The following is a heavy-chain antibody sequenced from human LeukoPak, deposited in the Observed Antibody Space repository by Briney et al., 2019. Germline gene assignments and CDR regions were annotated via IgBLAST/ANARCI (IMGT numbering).Heavy chain of an antibody. J-gene: IGHJ5*02. V-gene: IGHV3-74*01. CDR2: INSDGSTT. CDR1: GFTFSSYW. Sequence: QTGRSLRLSCAASGFTFSSYWMHWVCQAPGKGLLWVSHINSDGSTTTYADSVEGRFTISRDNAKNALYLQMNSLKTEDTAVYYCTSFGSGSYYGHWFDPWGQGTLVTVSS. D-gene: IGHD3-10*01. CDR3: TSFGSGSYYGHWFDP.